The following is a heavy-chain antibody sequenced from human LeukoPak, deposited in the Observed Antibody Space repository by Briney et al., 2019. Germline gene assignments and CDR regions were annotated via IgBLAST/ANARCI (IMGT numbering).Heavy chain of an antibody. J-gene: IGHJ4*02. V-gene: IGHV3-21*01. CDR3: ARDGEYYYHSSGYYGY. Sequence: GGSVRLSCAASGYTFSSYSMNWVRQAPGKGLEWVSSISSSSSYIYYADSVKGRFTISRDNAKDTLYLQMNSLRAEDTAVYYCARDGEYYYHSSGYYGYWGRGTRVTVSS. CDR2: ISSSSSYI. D-gene: IGHD3-22*01. CDR1: GYTFSSYS.